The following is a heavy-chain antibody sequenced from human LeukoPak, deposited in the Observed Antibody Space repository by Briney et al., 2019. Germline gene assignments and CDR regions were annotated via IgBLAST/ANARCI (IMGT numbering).Heavy chain of an antibody. Sequence: SVKVSCKASGGTFSSYAISWVRQAPGQGLKWMGGIIPIFGTANYAQTFQGRVTITADKSTSTAYMELSSLRSEDTSVYYCARGRGGKYCSGGSCYSYDYYYYYMDVWGKGTTVTVSS. CDR1: GGTFSSYA. CDR2: IIPIFGTA. D-gene: IGHD2-15*01. V-gene: IGHV1-69*06. CDR3: ARGRGGKYCSGGSCYSYDYYYYYMDV. J-gene: IGHJ6*03.